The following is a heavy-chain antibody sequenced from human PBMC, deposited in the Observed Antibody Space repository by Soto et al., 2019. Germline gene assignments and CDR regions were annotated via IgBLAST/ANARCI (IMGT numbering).Heavy chain of an antibody. Sequence: QVQLVQSGGEVKRPGASVKVSCKTSGYTFSNYCITWVRQAPGQPLEWLGWISLYSDGTNYAQKFQGRVSMTTDTSTTTAYMELRSLRSDDTAVYYCARVVPGAEAWFSPWGQGTLVTVSS. CDR2: ISLYSDGT. CDR3: ARVVPGAEAWFSP. CDR1: GYTFSNYC. V-gene: IGHV1-18*01. J-gene: IGHJ5*02. D-gene: IGHD2-2*01.